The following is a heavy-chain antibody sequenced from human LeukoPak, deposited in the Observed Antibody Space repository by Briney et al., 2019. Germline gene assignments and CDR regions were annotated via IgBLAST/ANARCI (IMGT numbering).Heavy chain of an antibody. CDR3: ARESEYYYDSSGYYPKGSDY. CDR1: GFTFSSYA. J-gene: IGHJ4*02. D-gene: IGHD3-22*01. Sequence: GGSLRLSCAASGFTFSSYAMSWVRQAPGKGLEWVSAISGSGGSTYYADSVKGRFTISRDNSKNTLYLQMNSLRAEDTAVYYCARESEYYYDSSGYYPKGSDYWGQGTLVTVSS. CDR2: ISGSGGST. V-gene: IGHV3-23*01.